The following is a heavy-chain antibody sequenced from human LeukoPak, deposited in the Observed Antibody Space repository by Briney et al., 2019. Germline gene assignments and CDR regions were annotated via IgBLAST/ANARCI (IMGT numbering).Heavy chain of an antibody. V-gene: IGHV3-23*01. J-gene: IGHJ4*02. CDR3: AKGWGPPSIAVAGTGFDY. Sequence: PGGSLRLSCAAPGFTFSSYATSWVRQAPGKGLEWVSAISGSGGSTYYADSVKGRFTISRDNSKNTLYLQMNSLRAEDTAVYYCAKGWGPPSIAVAGTGFDYWGQGTLVTVSS. D-gene: IGHD6-19*01. CDR1: GFTFSSYA. CDR2: ISGSGGST.